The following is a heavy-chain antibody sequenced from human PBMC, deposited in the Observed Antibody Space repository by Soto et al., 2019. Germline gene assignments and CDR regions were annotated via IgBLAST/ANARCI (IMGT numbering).Heavy chain of an antibody. CDR3: AKPRVCSGGSCYYFDY. Sequence: EVQLLESGGGLVQPGGSLRRSCAASGFTFSSYAMSWVRQAPGKGLEWVSAISGSGGSTYYADSVKGRFTISRDNSKNTLYLPMNSLRAEDTAVYYCAKPRVCSGGSCYYFDYWGQGTLVTVSS. CDR1: GFTFSSYA. V-gene: IGHV3-23*01. D-gene: IGHD2-15*01. J-gene: IGHJ4*02. CDR2: ISGSGGST.